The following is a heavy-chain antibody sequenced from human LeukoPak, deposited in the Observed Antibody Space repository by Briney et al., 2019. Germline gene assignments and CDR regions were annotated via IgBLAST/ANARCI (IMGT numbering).Heavy chain of an antibody. Sequence: ASVKVSCKASGYTFTGYYMHWVRQATGQGLEWMGWMNPNSGNTGYSQKFQGRVTITRNTSISTAYMELSSLRSEDTAVYYCARVPSQRREGYCSSTSCPRRQRDWFDPWGQGTLVTVSS. J-gene: IGHJ5*02. CDR2: MNPNSGNT. CDR1: GYTFTGYY. D-gene: IGHD2-2*01. V-gene: IGHV1-8*03. CDR3: ARVPSQRREGYCSSTSCPRRQRDWFDP.